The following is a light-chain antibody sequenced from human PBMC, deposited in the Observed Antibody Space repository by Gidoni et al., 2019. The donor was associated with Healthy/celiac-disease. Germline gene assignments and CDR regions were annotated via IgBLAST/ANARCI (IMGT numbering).Light chain of an antibody. CDR2: AAS. J-gene: IGKJ3*01. Sequence: DIQMTQSPSSLSASVGDRVTITCRASQSISSYLNWYQQKPGKAPKLLIYAASSWQSGVPSRFSGSGSGTDFPLTISSLQPEDFATYYCQQSYSTPGIFTFXPXTKVDIK. V-gene: IGKV1-39*01. CDR1: QSISSY. CDR3: QQSYSTPGIFT.